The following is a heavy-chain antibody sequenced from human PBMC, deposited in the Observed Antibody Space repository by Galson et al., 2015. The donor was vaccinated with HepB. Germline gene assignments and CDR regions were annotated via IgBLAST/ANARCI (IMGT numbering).Heavy chain of an antibody. CDR3: AHRQDGRDYVWGSYRLGEVGWFDP. D-gene: IGHD3-16*02. V-gene: IGHV2-5*01. Sequence: PALVKPTQTLMLTCTFSGFSLSTSGVGVGWIRQPPGKALEWLALIYWNDDKRYSPSLKSRLTITKDTSKNQVVLTMTNMDPVDTATYYCAHRQDGRDYVWGSYRLGEVGWFDPWGQGTLVTVSS. J-gene: IGHJ5*02. CDR1: GFSLSTSGVG. CDR2: IYWNDDK.